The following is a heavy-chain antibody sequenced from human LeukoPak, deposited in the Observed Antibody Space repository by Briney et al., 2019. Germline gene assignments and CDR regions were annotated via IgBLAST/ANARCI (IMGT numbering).Heavy chain of an antibody. CDR3: ARLAAASPGY. J-gene: IGHJ4*02. Sequence: GKSLRLSCATSGFPFVAYALHWVRQAPGKGLEWVAVISSDTTNKYYMDSVKGRFTISRDNSKNTLYLQMDSLRLEDTAVYYCARLAAASPGYWGQGTLVTVSS. CDR1: GFPFVAYA. CDR2: ISSDTTNK. V-gene: IGHV3-30*10. D-gene: IGHD3-16*01.